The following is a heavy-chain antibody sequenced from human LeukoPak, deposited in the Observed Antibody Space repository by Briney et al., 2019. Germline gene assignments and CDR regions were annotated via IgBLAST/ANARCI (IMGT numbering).Heavy chain of an antibody. J-gene: IGHJ4*02. Sequence: ASVKVSCKASGYTFTSYYMHWVRQAPGQGLEWMGIINPSGGSTSYAQKFQGRVTMTRDTSTSTVYMELSSLRSEDTAMYYCARAPNHYYDSSGYRFDYWGQGTLVTVSS. V-gene: IGHV1-46*01. CDR2: INPSGGST. CDR3: ARAPNHYYDSSGYRFDY. CDR1: GYTFTSYY. D-gene: IGHD3-22*01.